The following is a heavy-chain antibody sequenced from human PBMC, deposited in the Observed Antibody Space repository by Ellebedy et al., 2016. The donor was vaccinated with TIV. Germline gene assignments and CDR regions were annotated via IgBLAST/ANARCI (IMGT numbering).Heavy chain of an antibody. Sequence: GGSLRLSXAASGFTFSSYAMHWVRQAPGKGLEWVAVISYDGSNKYYADSVKGRFTISRDNSKNTLYLQMNSLRAEDTAVYYCASPSTVPTNYYYYGMDVWGQGTTVTVSS. CDR2: ISYDGSNK. CDR3: ASPSTVPTNYYYYGMDV. J-gene: IGHJ6*02. CDR1: GFTFSSYA. V-gene: IGHV3-30-3*01. D-gene: IGHD4-17*01.